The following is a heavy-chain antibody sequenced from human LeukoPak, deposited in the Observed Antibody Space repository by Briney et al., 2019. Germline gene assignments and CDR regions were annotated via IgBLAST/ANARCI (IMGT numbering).Heavy chain of an antibody. Sequence: PSETLSLTCTVSGGSISSSSYYWGWIRQPPGKGLEWIGSIYYSGSTYYNPSLKSRVTISVDTSKNQFSLKLSSVTAADTAVYYCARDGCSGGSCYPYFDYWGQGTLVTVSS. CDR3: ARDGCSGGSCYPYFDY. D-gene: IGHD2-15*01. V-gene: IGHV4-39*02. J-gene: IGHJ4*02. CDR2: IYYSGST. CDR1: GGSISSSSYY.